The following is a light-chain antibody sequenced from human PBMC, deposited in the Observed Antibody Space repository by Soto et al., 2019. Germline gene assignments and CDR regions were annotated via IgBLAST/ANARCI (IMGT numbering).Light chain of an antibody. CDR3: SSYTSSSTLV. J-gene: IGLJ3*02. CDR2: EVS. V-gene: IGLV2-14*01. CDR1: SSDVGGYNY. Sequence: QSVRTEPACVSVSPGQSITISCTGTSSDVGGYNYVSWYQQYPGKAPKLMIYEVSNRPSGVSNRFSGSKSGNTASLTISGLQAEDEADYYCSSYTSSSTLVFGGGTQLTVL.